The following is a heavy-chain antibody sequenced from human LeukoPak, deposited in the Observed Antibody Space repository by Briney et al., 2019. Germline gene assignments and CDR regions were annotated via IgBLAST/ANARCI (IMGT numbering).Heavy chain of an antibody. CDR1: GFTFSSYA. CDR3: AKTSGYSCTSGVDY. V-gene: IGHV3-23*01. CDR2: ISGSGGST. J-gene: IGHJ4*02. Sequence: PGGSPRLSCAASGFTFSSYAMSWVRQAPGKGLEWVSAISGSGGSTYYADSVKGRFTISRDNSKNTLYLQMNSLRAEDTAVYYCAKTSGYSCTSGVDYWGQGTLVTVSS. D-gene: IGHD6-13*01.